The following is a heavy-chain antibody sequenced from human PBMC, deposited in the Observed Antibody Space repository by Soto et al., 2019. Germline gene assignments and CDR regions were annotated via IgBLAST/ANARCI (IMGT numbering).Heavy chain of an antibody. D-gene: IGHD6-13*01. V-gene: IGHV4-30-4*01. Sequence: KPSETLSLTCSVSGGSISSGYYYWSWIRQPPGKGLEWIGNIYYSGSTYYNPYLKSRVTISVDTSKNQFSLKLSSVAAADTAVYYCARDQGYSSHGLYYYGMDAWGQGTMVTVSS. J-gene: IGHJ6*02. CDR1: GGSISSGYYY. CDR2: IYYSGST. CDR3: ARDQGYSSHGLYYYGMDA.